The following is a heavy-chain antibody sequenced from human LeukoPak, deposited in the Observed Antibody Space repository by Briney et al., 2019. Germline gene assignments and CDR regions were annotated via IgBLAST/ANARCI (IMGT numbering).Heavy chain of an antibody. CDR1: GFTFSSYS. J-gene: IGHJ4*02. CDR3: ARGAVAGYFDY. CDR2: ISSSSSYI. D-gene: IGHD6-19*01. V-gene: IGHV3-21*01. Sequence: PGGSLRLSCAASGFTFSSYSMTGGRQAPGKGLEWVSSISSSSSYIYYADSVKGRFTISRDNAKNSLYLQMNSLRAEDTAVYYCARGAVAGYFDYWGQGTLVTVSS.